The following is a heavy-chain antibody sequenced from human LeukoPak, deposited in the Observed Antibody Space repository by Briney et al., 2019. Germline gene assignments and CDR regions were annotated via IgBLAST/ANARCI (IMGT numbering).Heavy chain of an antibody. CDR1: GDSISNHY. J-gene: IGHJ4*02. Sequence: PSETLSLTCTVSGDSISNHYWSWIRQPPGKGLVWIGYIFYSGNTHYNPSLKSRVTMSVDTSKNQFSLGLSSVTPADTAVYYCARDRGEGIVGTFDYWGQGTLVTVSS. CDR3: ARDRGEGIVGTFDY. D-gene: IGHD1-26*01. CDR2: IFYSGNT. V-gene: IGHV4-59*11.